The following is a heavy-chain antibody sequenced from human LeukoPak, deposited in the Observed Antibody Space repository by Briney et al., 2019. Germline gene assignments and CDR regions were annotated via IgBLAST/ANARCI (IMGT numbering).Heavy chain of an antibody. CDR3: ARDFGSSGYDALDI. Sequence: ASVKVSCKTYGYTSTSFGISRARQAPGEGLEWMGWISAYNGNTNYAQKLQGRVTLTTDTSTNTAYMELRSLRSDDTAVYYCARDFGSSGYDALDIWGQGTMVTVSS. J-gene: IGHJ3*02. D-gene: IGHD3-22*01. CDR2: ISAYNGNT. V-gene: IGHV1-18*01. CDR1: GYTSTSFG.